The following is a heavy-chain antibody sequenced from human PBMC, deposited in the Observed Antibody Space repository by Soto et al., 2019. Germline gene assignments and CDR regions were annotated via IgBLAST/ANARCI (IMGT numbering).Heavy chain of an antibody. V-gene: IGHV5-10-1*01. CDR1: GYIFRNNW. Sequence: GESLKISCKGSGYIFRNNWITWVRQMPGKGLEWVGRIDLTDSYTSYSPSFQGHVSFSADRSINTTYLHFSSLRASDTAVYYCARHGGSHYLSSGYHYDLDYWGQGTLVTVSS. CDR3: ARHGGSHYLSSGYHYDLDY. CDR2: IDLTDSYT. D-gene: IGHD3-22*01. J-gene: IGHJ4*02.